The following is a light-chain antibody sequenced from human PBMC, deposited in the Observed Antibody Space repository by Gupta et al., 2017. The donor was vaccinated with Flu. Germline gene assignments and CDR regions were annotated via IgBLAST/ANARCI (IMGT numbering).Light chain of an antibody. CDR3: VLYTASGSLV. Sequence: QPLVTQAPSLSVSPGGTVTLTCGLSAGSVSTPYYPSWYQQTPGKAPSTISYNTTTRSSGVPDRFSGSILGNKAERTITGAQVEDELEVYCVLYTASGSLVLGGGTK. CDR2: NTT. J-gene: IGLJ3*02. CDR1: AGSVSTPYY. V-gene: IGLV8-61*01.